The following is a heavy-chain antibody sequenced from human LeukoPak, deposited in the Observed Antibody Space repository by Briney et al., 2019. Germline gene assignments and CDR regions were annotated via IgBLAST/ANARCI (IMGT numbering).Heavy chain of an antibody. V-gene: IGHV3-48*02. CDR3: ARDGYSSGWYDPDFDY. D-gene: IGHD6-19*01. J-gene: IGHJ4*02. Sequence: GGSLRLSCAASGFTFSSYSMNWVRKAPGKGLEWVSYISSSSNIYYADTVKGRFTISRDNAKNSLYLQMNSRRDEDTAVYYCARDGYSSGWYDPDFDYWGQGTLVTVSS. CDR1: GFTFSSYS. CDR2: ISSSSNI.